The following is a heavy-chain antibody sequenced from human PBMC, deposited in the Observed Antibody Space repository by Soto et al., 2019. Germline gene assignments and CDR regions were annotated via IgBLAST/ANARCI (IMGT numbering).Heavy chain of an antibody. CDR2: IYYSGST. D-gene: IGHD2-15*01. CDR3: AREGGTVVTSRYYFDY. CDR1: GGSISSGGYY. J-gene: IGHJ4*02. V-gene: IGHV4-31*03. Sequence: SETLSLTCTVSGGSISSGGYYWSWIRQHPGKGLEWIGYIYYSGSTYYNPSLKSRVTISVDTSRNQFSLKLSSVTAADTAVYYCAREGGTVVTSRYYFDYWGQGTLVTVSS.